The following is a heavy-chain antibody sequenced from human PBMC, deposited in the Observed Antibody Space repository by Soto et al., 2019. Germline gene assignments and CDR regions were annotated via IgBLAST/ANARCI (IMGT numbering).Heavy chain of an antibody. Sequence: SGPTLVNPTQTLTLTCTLSGFSLTTSGVGVGWIRQPPGKALEWLALIYWDDDKRYSPSLKSRLTITKDTSKNQVVLTMTNMDSVHTAPSSCAHTPLWRPGNTDNWFDTCDQRTLFTVSS. J-gene: IGHJ5*01. CDR3: AHTPLWRPGNTDNWFDT. D-gene: IGHD3-16*01. CDR1: GFSLTTSGVG. CDR2: IYWDDDK. V-gene: IGHV2-5*02.